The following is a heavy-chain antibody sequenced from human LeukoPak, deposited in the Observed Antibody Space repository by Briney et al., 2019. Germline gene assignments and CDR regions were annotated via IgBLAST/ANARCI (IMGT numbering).Heavy chain of an antibody. V-gene: IGHV4-38-2*02. Sequence: PSETLSLTCTVSGYSISSGYYWGWIRQPPGKGLEWFGSIYHSGSTYYNPSLKSRVTISVDTSKNQFSLKLSSVTAADTAVYYCASSLYYGSGSYYTREDYWGQGTLVTVSS. CDR3: ASSLYYGSGSYYTREDY. J-gene: IGHJ4*02. CDR2: IYHSGST. D-gene: IGHD3-10*01. CDR1: GYSISSGYY.